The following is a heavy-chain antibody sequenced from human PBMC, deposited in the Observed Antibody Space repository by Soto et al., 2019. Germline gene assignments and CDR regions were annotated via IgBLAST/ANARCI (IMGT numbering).Heavy chain of an antibody. CDR1: GFTFSTYA. J-gene: IGHJ6*02. D-gene: IGHD3-10*01. CDR2: IWYDGSKK. V-gene: IGHV3-33*01. CDR3: ARGPAVAKYGFDV. Sequence: QVQLVESGGGVVQPGRSLRLSCAASGFTFSTYAMHWVRQAPGKGLEWVAVIWYDGSKKYYADSVKGRFTISRDNSKNTLDLQMNSLRAEDTAVYYCARGPAVAKYGFDVWGQGTTVTVSS.